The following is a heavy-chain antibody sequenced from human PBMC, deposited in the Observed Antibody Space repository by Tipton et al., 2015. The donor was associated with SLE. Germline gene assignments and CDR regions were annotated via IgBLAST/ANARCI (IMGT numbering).Heavy chain of an antibody. D-gene: IGHD1-1*01. CDR2: IYHSGST. CDR1: GYSISSGYY. J-gene: IGHJ4*02. CDR3: AREVWGTGTTD. Sequence: TLSLTCAVSGYSISSGYYRGWIRQPPGKGLGWIGSIYHSGSTYYNPSLKSRVTISVDTSKNQFSLKLSSVTAADTAVYYCAREVWGTGTTDWGQGTLVTVSS. V-gene: IGHV4-38-2*02.